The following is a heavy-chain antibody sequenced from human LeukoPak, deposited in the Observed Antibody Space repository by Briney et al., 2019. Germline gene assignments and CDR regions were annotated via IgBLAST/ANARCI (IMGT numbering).Heavy chain of an antibody. CDR2: INSDGSST. D-gene: IGHD5-12*01. CDR1: GFTFISYW. Sequence: GGSLRLSSAASGFTFISYWMHCVRQAPGKGLVWVSRINSDGSSTSYADSVKGRFTISRDNAKNTLYLEMNSLRAEDTAVYYCARDFRRVATITLDYWGQGTLDAVSS. CDR3: ARDFRRVATITLDY. V-gene: IGHV3-74*01. J-gene: IGHJ4*02.